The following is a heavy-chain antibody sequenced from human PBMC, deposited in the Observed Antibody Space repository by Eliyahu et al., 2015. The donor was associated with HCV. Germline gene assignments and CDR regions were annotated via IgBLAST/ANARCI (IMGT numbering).Heavy chain of an antibody. V-gene: IGHV4-38-2*01. Sequence: RRRGPRGEWIGSISQSGSIYHNPSLKSRVTISADTSKNQFSLKLSSVTAADTALYYCAAVPGGDSWYFGLWGRGTLVTVSS. CDR3: AAVPGGDSWYFGL. CDR2: ISQSGSI. D-gene: IGHD2-21*02. J-gene: IGHJ2*01.